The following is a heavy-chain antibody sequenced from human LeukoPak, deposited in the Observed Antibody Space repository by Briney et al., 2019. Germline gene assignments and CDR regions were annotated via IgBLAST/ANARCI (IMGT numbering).Heavy chain of an antibody. J-gene: IGHJ6*03. D-gene: IGHD3-10*01. CDR1: GGTFSSYA. Sequence: GASVKVSCKASGGTFSSYAISWVRQAPGQGLEWMGWISAYNGNTNYAQKLQGRVTMTTDTSTSTAYMELRSLRSDDTAVYYCARAPMVRGVIPYYYYMDVWGKGTTVTISS. CDR3: ARAPMVRGVIPYYYYMDV. CDR2: ISAYNGNT. V-gene: IGHV1-18*01.